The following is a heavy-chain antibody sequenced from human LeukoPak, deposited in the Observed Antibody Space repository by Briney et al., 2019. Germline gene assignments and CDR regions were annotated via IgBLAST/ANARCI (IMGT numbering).Heavy chain of an antibody. Sequence: AETLSLTCTVSGGSISSYWSWIRHSPGKGLEWIGYIYFTGTTNYNPALKSRLTISIDTSRNQFSLKLSSATAADTAIYYCVNGGSYLTKWGQGTLVTVSS. V-gene: IGHV4-59*01. CDR1: GGSISSY. D-gene: IGHD3-10*01. CDR2: IYFTGTT. J-gene: IGHJ4*02. CDR3: VNGGSYLTK.